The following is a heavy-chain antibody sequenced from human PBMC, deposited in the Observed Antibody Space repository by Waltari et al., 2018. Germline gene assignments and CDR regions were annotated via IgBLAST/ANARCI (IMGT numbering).Heavy chain of an antibody. V-gene: IGHV1-69*04. D-gene: IGHD2-2*01. CDR3: ARGGADSTVYYYGMDV. CDR1: GGTFSSYA. CDR2: SSPNLGIA. Sequence: QVQLVQSGAEVKKPGSSVTVSCKASGGTFSSYAISWMRQAPGQGLEWMGRSSPNLGIANYAQKVQGRVTITADKSTSTAYMELSSLRSEDTAVYYCARGGADSTVYYYGMDVWGQGTTVTVSS. J-gene: IGHJ6*02.